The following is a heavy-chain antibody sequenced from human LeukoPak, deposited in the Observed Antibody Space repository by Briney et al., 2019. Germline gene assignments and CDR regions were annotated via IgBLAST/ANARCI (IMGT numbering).Heavy chain of an antibody. V-gene: IGHV4-59*01. CDR3: AREGGLQLGAFDI. CDR1: GGSICSYY. CDR2: IYYSGST. Sequence: PSETLSLTCTVCGGSICSYYWSWIRQPPGKGLEWIGYIYYSGSTNYNPSLKSRVTISVDTSKNQFSLKLSSVTAADTAVYYCAREGGLQLGAFDIWGQGTMVTVSS. J-gene: IGHJ3*02. D-gene: IGHD5-24*01.